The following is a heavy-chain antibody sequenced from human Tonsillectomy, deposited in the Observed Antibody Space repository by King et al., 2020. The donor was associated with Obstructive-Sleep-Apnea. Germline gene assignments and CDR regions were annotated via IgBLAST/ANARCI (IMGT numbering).Heavy chain of an antibody. J-gene: IGHJ5*02. CDR3: ARGYGGSGIEVWFDP. D-gene: IGHD3-10*01. V-gene: IGHV4-38-2*02. CDR1: GYSISSGYY. CDR2: IYHSGST. Sequence: QLQESGPGLVKPSETLSLTCTVSGYSISSGYYWGWIRQPPGKGLEWIGSIYHSGSTYYNPSLKSRVTISVHTSKNQFSLKLSSVTAADTAVYYCARGYGGSGIEVWFDPWGQGTLVTVSS.